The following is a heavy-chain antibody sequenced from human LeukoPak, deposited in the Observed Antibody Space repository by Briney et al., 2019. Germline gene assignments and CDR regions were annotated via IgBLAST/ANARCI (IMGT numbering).Heavy chain of an antibody. CDR2: IYYSGST. J-gene: IGHJ6*03. Sequence: SETLSLTCTVSGGSISSYYWSWIRQPPGKGLEWIGYIYYSGSTNYNPSLKSRVTISVDTSKNQFSLKLSSVTAADTAVYYCASFPGPGYYYYMDVWGKGTTVTISS. CDR1: GGSISSYY. CDR3: ASFPGPGYYYYMDV. V-gene: IGHV4-59*01. D-gene: IGHD3-10*01.